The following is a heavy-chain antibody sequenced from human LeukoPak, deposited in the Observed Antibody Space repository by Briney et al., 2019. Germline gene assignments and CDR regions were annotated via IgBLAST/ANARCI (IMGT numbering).Heavy chain of an antibody. D-gene: IGHD6-19*01. CDR3: AKAQGYSSGRSTLHYAFDI. CDR2: NSGSGGST. Sequence: GGSLRLSCAASGCTFSSYAMSWVRQARGKGREGVAANSGSGGSTYYADSVKGRFTISRDNSKNTLYLQMNTLRAEDTAVYYCAKAQGYSSGRSTLHYAFDIWGQGTMVTVSS. V-gene: IGHV3-23*01. J-gene: IGHJ3*02. CDR1: GCTFSSYA.